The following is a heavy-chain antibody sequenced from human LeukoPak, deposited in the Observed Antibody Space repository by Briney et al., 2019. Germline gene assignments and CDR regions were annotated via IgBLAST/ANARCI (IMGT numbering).Heavy chain of an antibody. CDR2: INPNSGGT. CDR1: GYTFTGYY. V-gene: IGHV1-2*02. J-gene: IGHJ4*02. Sequence: ASVKVSCKASGYTFTGYYMHWVRQAPGQGLEWMGWINPNSGGTNYAQKFQGRVTMTRDTSISTAYMELSRLRSDDTAVYYCARAPDYGGNSEGDYWGQGTLVTVSS. D-gene: IGHD4-17*01. CDR3: ARAPDYGGNSEGDY.